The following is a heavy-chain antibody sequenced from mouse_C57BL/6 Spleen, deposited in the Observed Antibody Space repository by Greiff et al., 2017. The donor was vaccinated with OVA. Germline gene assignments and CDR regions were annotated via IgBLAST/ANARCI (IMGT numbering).Heavy chain of an antibody. CDR2: INPNNGGT. V-gene: IGHV1-26*01. J-gene: IGHJ4*01. CDR3: PTTTVVADYYAMDY. D-gene: IGHD1-1*01. Sequence: EVQLQQSGPELVKPGASVKISCKASGYTFTDYYMNWVKQSHGKSLEWIGDINPNNGGTRNNQKFKGKATLTVDKSSSTAYMELRSLTSEDSAVYYCPTTTVVADYYAMDYWGQGTSVTVSS. CDR1: GYTFTDYY.